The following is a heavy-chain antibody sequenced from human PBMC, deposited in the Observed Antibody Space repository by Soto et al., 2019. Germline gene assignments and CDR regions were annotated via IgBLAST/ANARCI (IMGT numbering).Heavy chain of an antibody. CDR2: INPNSGGT. J-gene: IGHJ4*02. Sequence: QVQLVQSGAEVKKPGASVKVSCKASGYTFTGYYMHWVRQAPGQGLEWMGWINPNSGGTNYAQKFQGRVTMTRDTSISTAYMALSRLRSDVTAVYYCASLGPGIAVAGKGFDYWGQGTLVTVSS. CDR3: ASLGPGIAVAGKGFDY. D-gene: IGHD6-19*01. V-gene: IGHV1-2*02. CDR1: GYTFTGYY.